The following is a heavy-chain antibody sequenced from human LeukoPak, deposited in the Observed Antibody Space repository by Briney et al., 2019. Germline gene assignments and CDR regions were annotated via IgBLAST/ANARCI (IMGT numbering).Heavy chain of an antibody. CDR2: ISGSGGST. CDR3: ARVLTGSNRQLDY. CDR1: GFTFSTYA. J-gene: IGHJ4*02. Sequence: PGGSLRLSCAASGFTFSTYAMSWVRQAPGKGLEWVSAISGSGGSTYYADSVKGRFTISRDNAENTLFLQMNSLRAEDTAVYYCARVLTGSNRQLDYWGQGTLVTVSS. D-gene: IGHD3-9*01. V-gene: IGHV3-23*01.